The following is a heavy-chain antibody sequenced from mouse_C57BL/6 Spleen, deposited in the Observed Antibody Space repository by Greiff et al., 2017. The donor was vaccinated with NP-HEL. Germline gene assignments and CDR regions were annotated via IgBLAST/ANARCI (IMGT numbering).Heavy chain of an antibody. CDR3: ARGIPLRGFAY. D-gene: IGHD1-1*01. CDR2: IDPSDSYT. CDR1: GYTFTSYW. Sequence: QVQLKQPGAELVMPGASVKLSCKASGYTFTSYWMHWVKQRPGQGLEWIGEIDPSDSYTNYNQKFKGKSTLTVDKSSSTAYMQLSSLTSEDSAVYYCARGIPLRGFAYWGQGTLVTVSA. J-gene: IGHJ3*01. V-gene: IGHV1-69*01.